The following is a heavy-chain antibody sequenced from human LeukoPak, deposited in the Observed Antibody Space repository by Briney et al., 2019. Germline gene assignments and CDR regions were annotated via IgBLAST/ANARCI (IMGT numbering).Heavy chain of an antibody. V-gene: IGHV4-39*01. CDR2: IYYSGST. D-gene: IGHD6-25*01. CDR1: GGSISSSSYY. CDR3: ARRGARFSSSGYYFDY. J-gene: IGHJ4*02. Sequence: SETLSLTCTVSGGSISSSSYYWGWIRQPPGKGLEWIGSIYYSGSTYYNPSLKSRVTISVDTSKNQFSLKLSSVTAADTAVYYCARRGARFSSSGYYFDYWGQGTLVTVSS.